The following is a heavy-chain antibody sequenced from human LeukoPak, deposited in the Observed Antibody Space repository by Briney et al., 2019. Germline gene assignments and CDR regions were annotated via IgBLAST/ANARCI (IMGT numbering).Heavy chain of an antibody. J-gene: IGHJ4*02. CDR1: GFTFSSYA. D-gene: IGHD5-12*01. Sequence: GGSLRLSCAASGFTFSSYAMSWVRQAPGKGLEWVSAISGSGGSTYYADSVKGRFSISRDNSKNTLYLQMNSLRADDTAVYYCAKARIEATSFDYWGQGTLVTVSS. V-gene: IGHV3-23*01. CDR2: ISGSGGST. CDR3: AKARIEATSFDY.